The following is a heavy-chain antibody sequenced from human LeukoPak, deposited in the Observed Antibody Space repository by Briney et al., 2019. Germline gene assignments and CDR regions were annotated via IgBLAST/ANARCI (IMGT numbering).Heavy chain of an antibody. V-gene: IGHV1-46*01. D-gene: IGHD2-2*01. J-gene: IGHJ5*02. CDR1: GYTFTSYY. CDR2: INPSGGST. CDR3: ASNLGYCSSTSCPNGFDP. Sequence: GASVKVSCKASGYTFTSYYMHWVRQAPGQGLEWMGIINPSGGSTSYAQKFQGRVTMTRDMSTSTVYMELSSLRSEDTAVYYCASNLGYCSSTSCPNGFDPWGQGTLVTVSS.